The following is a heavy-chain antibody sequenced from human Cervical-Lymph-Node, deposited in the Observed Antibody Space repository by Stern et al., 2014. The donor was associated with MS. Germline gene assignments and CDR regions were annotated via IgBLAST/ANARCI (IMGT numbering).Heavy chain of an antibody. Sequence: EVQLVESGAGLVKPGGSLRLSCAASGFTFSSYSMHCVRQAPGKGLEWVSSIIGNVGYIYYTDSLKGQFTISRDNAKDSLYLQMNSQRAEDTAVYYCARSGTVTTKFDFWGQGTLVTVSS. D-gene: IGHD4-17*01. J-gene: IGHJ4*02. CDR1: GFTFSSYS. CDR2: IIGNVGYI. V-gene: IGHV3-21*01. CDR3: ARSGTVTTKFDF.